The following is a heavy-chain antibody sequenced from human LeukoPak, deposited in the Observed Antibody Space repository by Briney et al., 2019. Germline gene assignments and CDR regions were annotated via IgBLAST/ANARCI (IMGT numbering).Heavy chain of an antibody. J-gene: IGHJ4*02. CDR3: ARDSNYYDSSGYYFG. D-gene: IGHD3-22*01. CDR1: GFTFSSYA. CDR2: ISYDGSNK. V-gene: IGHV3-30-3*01. Sequence: GRSLRLSCAASGFTFSSYAMHWVRQAPGKGLEWVAVISYDGSNKYYADSVKGRFTISRDNSKNTLYLQMNSLRAEDTAVYYCARDSNYYDSSGYYFGWGQGTLVTVSS.